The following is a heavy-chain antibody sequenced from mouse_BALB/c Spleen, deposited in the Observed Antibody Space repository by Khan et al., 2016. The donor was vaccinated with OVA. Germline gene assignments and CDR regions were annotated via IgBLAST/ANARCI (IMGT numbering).Heavy chain of an antibody. D-gene: IGHD1-1*01. CDR3: ARLAYYYDSEGFAY. Sequence: EVMLVESGGDLVKPEGSLKLSCAASGFTFSTYGMSWVRQTPDKRLEWVATISSGGSYTYYPDSVQGRFTISRDNAKNTLYLQMSHLKSEDTAMFYCARLAYYYDSEGFAYWGQGTLVTVSA. J-gene: IGHJ3*01. CDR1: GFTFSTYG. V-gene: IGHV5-6*01. CDR2: ISSGGSYT.